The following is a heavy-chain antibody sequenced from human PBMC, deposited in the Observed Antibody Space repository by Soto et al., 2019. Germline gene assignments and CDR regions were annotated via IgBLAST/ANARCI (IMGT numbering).Heavy chain of an antibody. CDR1: GYTFISYG. Sequence: HVQLVQSGAEVNKPGASLKVSCKASGYTFISYGVSWVRQAPGQGLEWLGWISAYNGNTNYAQKFQGRITMTTDTSPSTGYVDLKSRRTDDTAVYYWARDQTKTLTDAFHIWGQGTMVVVSS. CDR3: ARDQTKTLTDAFHI. D-gene: IGHD7-27*01. CDR2: ISAYNGNT. J-gene: IGHJ3*02. V-gene: IGHV1-18*01.